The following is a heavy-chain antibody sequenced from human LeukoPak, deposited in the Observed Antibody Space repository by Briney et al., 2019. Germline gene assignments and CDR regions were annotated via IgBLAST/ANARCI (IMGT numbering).Heavy chain of an antibody. CDR1: GYSFTSYW. CDR2: IYPGDSDT. CDR3: ASHAVVAATRFAFDI. J-gene: IGHJ3*02. V-gene: IGHV5-51*01. Sequence: GESLKISCKGSGYSFTSYWIGWVRQMPGKGLEWMGIIYPGDSDTRYSPSFQGQVTISADKSISTAYLQWSSLKASDTAMYHCASHAVVAATRFAFDIWGQGTMVTVSS. D-gene: IGHD2-15*01.